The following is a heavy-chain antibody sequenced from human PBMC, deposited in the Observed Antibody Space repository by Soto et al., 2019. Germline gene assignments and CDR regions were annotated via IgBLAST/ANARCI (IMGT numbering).Heavy chain of an antibody. CDR1: GGSISNGNYY. V-gene: IGHV4-30-4*01. J-gene: IGHJ5*02. D-gene: IGHD4-17*01. Sequence: SETLSLTCAVSGGSISNGNYYWSWIRQAPGKGLEWIGYIYYSGRTFYNPSLKSRVIISVYTSKNQFSLKLGSVTAADTAVYYCAGQFSVTTWFDPWGQGTLVTVSS. CDR2: IYYSGRT. CDR3: AGQFSVTTWFDP.